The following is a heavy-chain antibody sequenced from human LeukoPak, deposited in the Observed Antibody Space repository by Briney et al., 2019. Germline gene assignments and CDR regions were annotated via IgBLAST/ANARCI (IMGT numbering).Heavy chain of an antibody. Sequence: GGSLRLSCPASGFTFRSYAMSWVRQAPGKRLEWVSAISSSSTNTYHADSVKGRFTISRDNSKNTLYLQMNSLKAEDTAVYYCAKPSSGYGSFDSWGQGTLVTVSS. CDR1: GFTFRSYA. V-gene: IGHV3-23*01. D-gene: IGHD6-19*01. CDR3: AKPSSGYGSFDS. CDR2: ISSSSTNT. J-gene: IGHJ4*02.